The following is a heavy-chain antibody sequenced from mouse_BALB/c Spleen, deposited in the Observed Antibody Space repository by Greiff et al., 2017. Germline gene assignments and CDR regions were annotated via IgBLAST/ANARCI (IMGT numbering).Heavy chain of an antibody. V-gene: IGHV7-3*02. CDR3: ARDYYGSSYGYFDV. CDR1: GFTFTDYY. J-gene: IGHJ1*01. Sequence: EVQLQQSGGGLVQPGGSLRLSCAPSGFTFTDYYMSWVRQPPGKALEWLGFIRNKANGYTTEYSASVKGRFTISRDNSQSILYLQMNTLRAEDSATYYCARDYYGSSYGYFDVWGAGTTVTVSS. D-gene: IGHD1-1*01. CDR2: IRNKANGYTT.